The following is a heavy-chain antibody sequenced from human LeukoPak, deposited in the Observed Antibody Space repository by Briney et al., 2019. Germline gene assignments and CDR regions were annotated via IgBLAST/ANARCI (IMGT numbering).Heavy chain of an antibody. CDR2: IIPIFGTA. D-gene: IGHD2-21*01. CDR1: GGTFSSYA. Sequence: ASVKVSCKASGGTFSSYAISWVRQAPGQGLEWMGGIIPIFGTANYAQEFQGRVTITADESTSTAYMELSSLRSEDTAVYYCAREGAHIQAIDYWGQGTLVTVSS. V-gene: IGHV1-69*13. J-gene: IGHJ4*02. CDR3: AREGAHIQAIDY.